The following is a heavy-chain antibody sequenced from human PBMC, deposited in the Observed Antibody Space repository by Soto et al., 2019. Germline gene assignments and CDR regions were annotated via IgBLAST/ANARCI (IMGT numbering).Heavy chain of an antibody. CDR1: GGSISSGGYS. CDR3: ARQEIPGYYYDSSGYDAFDI. V-gene: IGHV4-30-2*03. Sequence: SETLSLTCAVSGGSISSGGYSWSWIRQPPGKGLEWIGYMYHSGSTYYNPSLKSRATISVDTSKNQFSLKLSSVTAADTAVYYCARQEIPGYYYDSSGYDAFDIWGQGTMVTVSS. D-gene: IGHD3-22*01. J-gene: IGHJ3*02. CDR2: MYHSGST.